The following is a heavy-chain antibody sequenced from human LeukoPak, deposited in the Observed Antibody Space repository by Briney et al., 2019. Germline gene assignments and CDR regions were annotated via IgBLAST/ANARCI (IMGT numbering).Heavy chain of an antibody. Sequence: ASVKVSCKASGYTFTSYDINWVRQATGQGLEWMGWMNPNSGNTGYAQKFQGRVTMTRNTSISTAYMELSSLRSEDTAVCYCARGRQYAYYYDNYYGMDVWGQGTTVTVSS. V-gene: IGHV1-8*01. CDR1: GYTFTSYD. CDR2: MNPNSGNT. CDR3: ARGRQYAYYYDNYYGMDV. D-gene: IGHD3-22*01. J-gene: IGHJ6*02.